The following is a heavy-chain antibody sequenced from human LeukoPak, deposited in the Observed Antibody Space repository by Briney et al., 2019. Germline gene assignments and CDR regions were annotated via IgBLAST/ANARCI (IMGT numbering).Heavy chain of an antibody. CDR2: INLRDGIR. D-gene: IGHD1-1*01. Sequence: ASVKVSCKASGYNFVNYNMHWVRQAPGQGLEWMGIINLRDGIRSYAHKFQGRVTVTGDTYTSTFYMELSSLRFEDTAMYYCARDNTNWSFDYWGQGTLVTVSS. CDR3: ARDNTNWSFDY. V-gene: IGHV1-46*01. CDR1: GYNFVNYN. J-gene: IGHJ4*02.